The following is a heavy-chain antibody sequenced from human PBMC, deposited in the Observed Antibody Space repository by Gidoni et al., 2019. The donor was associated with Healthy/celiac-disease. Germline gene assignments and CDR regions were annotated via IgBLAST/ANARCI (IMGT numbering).Heavy chain of an antibody. CDR3: ARQDGSSWSNFDY. CDR2: IYYSGST. V-gene: IGHV4-39*01. D-gene: IGHD6-13*01. J-gene: IGHJ4*02. CDR1: GGSISSSSYY. Sequence: QLQLQESGPGLVKPSDTLSLTCTVSGGSISSSSYYWGWIRQPPGKGLEWIGSIYYSGSTYYNPSLKSRVTISVDTSKNQFSLKLSSVTAADTAVYYCARQDGSSWSNFDYWGQGTLVTVSS.